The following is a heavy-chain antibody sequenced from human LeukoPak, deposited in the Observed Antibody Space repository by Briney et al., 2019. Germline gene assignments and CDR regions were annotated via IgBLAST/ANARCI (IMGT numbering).Heavy chain of an antibody. CDR3: AKDDVLTRFDY. CDR2: VSGDGGT. D-gene: IGHD4/OR15-4a*01. Sequence: GGSLRLSRAASGFTFEGYVMHWVRQAPGKGLEWVSLVSGDGGTYYADSVKGRFTISRDNSKNSLYLQMNSLRTEDTALYYCAKDDVLTRFDYWGQGTLVTVSS. J-gene: IGHJ4*02. CDR1: GFTFEGYV. V-gene: IGHV3-43*02.